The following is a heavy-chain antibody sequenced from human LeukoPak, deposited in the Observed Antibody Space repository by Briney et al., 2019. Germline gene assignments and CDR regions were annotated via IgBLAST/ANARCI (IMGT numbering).Heavy chain of an antibody. CDR2: ISSSGSTM. Sequence: GGSLRLSCAASGFTFSSYEMNWVRQAPGKGLEWVSYISSSGSTMHYAGSVKGRFTISRDNAKNSLYLQMNSLRADDTAVYYRARHLEQWPDYWGQGTLVTVSS. D-gene: IGHD6-19*01. CDR1: GFTFSSYE. CDR3: ARHLEQWPDY. J-gene: IGHJ4*02. V-gene: IGHV3-48*03.